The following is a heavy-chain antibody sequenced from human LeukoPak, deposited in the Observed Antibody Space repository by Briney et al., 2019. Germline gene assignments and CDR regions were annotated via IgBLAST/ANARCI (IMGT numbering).Heavy chain of an antibody. Sequence: GGSLRLSCAASVFFFSDSWMSWVRQAPGKGPECVANIKEDESQENYADSVTGRFTVSRDNAKNSLFLQMNSLRVEDTAVYYCATYKNWVAGDVWGQGTTVSVSS. V-gene: IGHV3-7*01. CDR1: VFFFSDSW. J-gene: IGHJ6*02. CDR3: ATYKNWVAGDV. CDR2: IKEDESQE. D-gene: IGHD7-27*01.